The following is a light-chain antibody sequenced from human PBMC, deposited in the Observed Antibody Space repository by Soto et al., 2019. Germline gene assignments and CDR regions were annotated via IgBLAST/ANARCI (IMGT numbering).Light chain of an antibody. CDR3: QEYSNWSLFT. CDR1: QSVGRN. CDR2: AAS. Sequence: EIVVTHSPGILSVSPGDRATLSCRASQSVGRNLAWYQQKPGQAPTLLIYAASTRATGLPARFSGSGSGTDFTLTISSLQSEDFAVYYCQEYSNWSLFTFGPGTRVDIK. J-gene: IGKJ3*01. V-gene: IGKV3-15*01.